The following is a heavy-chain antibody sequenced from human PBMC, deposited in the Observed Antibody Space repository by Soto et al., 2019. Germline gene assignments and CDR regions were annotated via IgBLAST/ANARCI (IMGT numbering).Heavy chain of an antibody. CDR1: GGSISSSSYY. V-gene: IGHV4-39*01. Sequence: QLQLQESGPGLVKPSETLSLTCTVSGGSISSSSYYWGWIRQPPGKGLEWIGSIFYSGSTYYNPSLKCRVTISVETSKNQFALQLSSVTAADTAVYYCARHLTYCSAGSCSFDFPYYGMDVWGQGPTVIVSS. CDR3: ARHLTYCSAGSCSFDFPYYGMDV. J-gene: IGHJ6*02. D-gene: IGHD2-15*01. CDR2: IFYSGST.